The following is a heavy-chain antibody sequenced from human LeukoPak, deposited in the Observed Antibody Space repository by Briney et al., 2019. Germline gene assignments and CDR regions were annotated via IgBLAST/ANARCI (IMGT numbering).Heavy chain of an antibody. Sequence: PSETLSLTCAVSGGSISSGGYSWSWIRQPPGTAMEFLAYIYYTGNTYFNPSLKSRVTISVDTSKNQFSLKLSSVAAADTAVYYCARNIAVAGRGDYMDVWGKGTTVTISS. CDR3: ARNIAVAGRGDYMDV. CDR2: IYYTGNT. V-gene: IGHV4-30-4*07. D-gene: IGHD6-19*01. J-gene: IGHJ6*03. CDR1: GGSISSGGYS.